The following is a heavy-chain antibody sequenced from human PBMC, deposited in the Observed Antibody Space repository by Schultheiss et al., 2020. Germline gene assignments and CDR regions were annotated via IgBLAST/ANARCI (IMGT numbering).Heavy chain of an antibody. CDR1: GGSINSANYY. D-gene: IGHD3-3*01. CDR3: ARGLRAVILGGWFDP. V-gene: IGHV4-31*03. CDR2: IYYSGST. J-gene: IGHJ5*02. Sequence: SETLSLTCTVSGGSINSANYYWSWIRQHPGKGLEWIGYIYYSGSTYYNPSVASRVTISVDTSKNQFSLKLSSVTAADTAVYYCARGLRAVILGGWFDPWGQGTLVTVSS.